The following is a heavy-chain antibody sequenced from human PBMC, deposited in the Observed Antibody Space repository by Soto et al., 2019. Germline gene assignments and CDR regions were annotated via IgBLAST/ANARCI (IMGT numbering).Heavy chain of an antibody. CDR3: ARTDYDILTGYSLGYYYYYMDV. Sequence: GGSLRLSCAASGFTFSSYWMHWVRQAPGKGLVWVSRINSDGSSTSYADSVKGRFTISRDNAKNTLYLQMNSLRAEDTAVYYCARTDYDILTGYSLGYYYYYMDVWGKGTTVTVSS. CDR2: INSDGSST. D-gene: IGHD3-9*01. V-gene: IGHV3-74*01. CDR1: GFTFSSYW. J-gene: IGHJ6*03.